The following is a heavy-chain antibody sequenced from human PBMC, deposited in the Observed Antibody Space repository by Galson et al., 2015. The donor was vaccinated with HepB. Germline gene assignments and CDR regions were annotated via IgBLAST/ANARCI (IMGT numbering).Heavy chain of an antibody. J-gene: IGHJ4*02. D-gene: IGHD3-9*01. CDR1: GFTFSSYA. CDR2: ISGSGGST. V-gene: IGHV3-23*01. CDR3: AKVGSVLRYFFDY. Sequence: SLRLSCAASGFTFSSYAMSWVRQAPGKGLEWVSVISGSGGSTYYADSVKGRFTISRDNSKNTLYLQINSLRAEDTAIYYCAKVGSVLRYFFDYWGQGTLVTVSS.